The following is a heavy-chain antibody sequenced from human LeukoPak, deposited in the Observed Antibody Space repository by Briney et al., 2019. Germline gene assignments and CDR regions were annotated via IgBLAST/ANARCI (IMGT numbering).Heavy chain of an antibody. CDR3: ARGSVVPAANHAFDI. D-gene: IGHD2-2*01. J-gene: IGHJ3*02. CDR2: IYYSGST. CDR1: GGSISSYY. V-gene: IGHV4-59*08. Sequence: PSETLSLTCAVSGGSISSYYWSWIRQPPGKGLEWIGYIYYSGSTNYNPSLKSRVTISVDTSKNQFSLKLSSVTAADTAVYYCARGSVVPAANHAFDIWGQGTMVTVSS.